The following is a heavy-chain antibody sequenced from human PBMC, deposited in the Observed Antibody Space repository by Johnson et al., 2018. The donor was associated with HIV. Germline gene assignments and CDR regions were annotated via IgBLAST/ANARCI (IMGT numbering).Heavy chain of an antibody. CDR1: GFTFSSYA. CDR2: ISYDGSNK. D-gene: IGHD7-27*01. J-gene: IGHJ3*02. V-gene: IGHV3-30*14. CDR3: APLGDAFDI. Sequence: QMLLVESGGGVVQPGRSLRLSCAASGFTFSSYAMHWVRQAPGKGLEWVAVISYDGSNKYSAESVKGRFTISRDNSKNTLYLQMNSRRAEDTAVYSCAPLGDAFDIWGQGTMVTVSS.